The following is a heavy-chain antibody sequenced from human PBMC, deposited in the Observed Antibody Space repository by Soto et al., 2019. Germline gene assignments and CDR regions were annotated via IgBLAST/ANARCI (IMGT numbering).Heavy chain of an antibody. V-gene: IGHV1-69*08. Sequence: QVQLVQSGAEVKKPGSSVKVSCKASGGTFSPYTINWVRQAPGQGLEWMGRIIPFHGVTNYAQKFQARVTITADKSTSTAYMELRSLRFEDTAMYYCTRDWEITVSTWSFGGFWGRGTLVTVSS. CDR1: GGTFSPYT. CDR3: TRDWEITVSTWSFGGF. J-gene: IGHJ4*02. D-gene: IGHD3-10*01. CDR2: IIPFHGVT.